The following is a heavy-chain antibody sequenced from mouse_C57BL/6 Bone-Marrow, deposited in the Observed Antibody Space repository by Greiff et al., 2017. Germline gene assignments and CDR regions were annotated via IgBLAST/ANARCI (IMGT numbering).Heavy chain of an antibody. V-gene: IGHV1-81*01. Sequence: VQLQQSGAELARPGASVKLSCKASGYTFTSYGISWVKQGTGQGLEWIGEIYPRSGNTYYNEKFKGKATLTADKSSSTAYMELRSLTSEDSAVYFCASMTAQATSNYWGQGTSVTVSS. D-gene: IGHD3-2*02. CDR3: ASMTAQATSNY. J-gene: IGHJ4*01. CDR1: GYTFTSYG. CDR2: IYPRSGNT.